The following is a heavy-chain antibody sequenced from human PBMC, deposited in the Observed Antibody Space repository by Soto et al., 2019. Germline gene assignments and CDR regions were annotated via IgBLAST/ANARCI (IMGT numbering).Heavy chain of an antibody. J-gene: IGHJ3*02. CDR3: ARMSVFHAFDI. D-gene: IGHD2-21*01. CDR2: IKSKTDGGTT. V-gene: IGHV3-15*01. Sequence: EVQLVESGGGLVKPGGSLRLSCAASGFTFSNAWMSWVRQAPGKGLEWVGRIKSKTDGGTTDYAAPVKGRFTISRDNAKNSLYLQMNSLRAEDTAVYYCARMSVFHAFDIWGQGTMVTVSS. CDR1: GFTFSNAW.